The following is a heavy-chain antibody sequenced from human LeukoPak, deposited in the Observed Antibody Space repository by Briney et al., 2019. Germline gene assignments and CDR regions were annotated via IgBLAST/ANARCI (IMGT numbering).Heavy chain of an antibody. V-gene: IGHV1-2*02. CDR3: ARGQGNRLLWVGESLSNINPLDY. J-gene: IGHJ4*02. Sequence: ASVKVSCKASGYTLTGYYMHWVRQAPGQGLEWMGWINPNSSGTTYAQKFQGRVTMTRDTSISTAYMELRSLRSDDTAVYYCARGQGNRLLWVGESLSNINPLDYWGQGTLVTVSS. CDR2: INPNSSGT. D-gene: IGHD3-10*01. CDR1: GYTLTGYY.